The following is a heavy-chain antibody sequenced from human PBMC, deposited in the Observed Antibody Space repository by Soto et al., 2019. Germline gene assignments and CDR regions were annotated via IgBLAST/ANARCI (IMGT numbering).Heavy chain of an antibody. CDR2: INPHGGST. D-gene: IGHD3-9*01. V-gene: IGHV1-46*01. CDR1: RDTFTSYY. Sequence: ASVKVSCKAPRDTFTSYYINWVRQAPGQGLEWMGVINPHGGSTAYAQKFKGRVTLTRDTSASTVYMEVSSLKASDTAMYYCARPIYDILTGHYFDYWGQGTLVTVSS. J-gene: IGHJ4*02. CDR3: ARPIYDILTGHYFDY.